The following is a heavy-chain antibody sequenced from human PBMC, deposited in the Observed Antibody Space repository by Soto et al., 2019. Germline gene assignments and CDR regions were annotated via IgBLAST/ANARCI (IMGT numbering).Heavy chain of an antibody. CDR3: ARVKKSITMVRGVIRWFDP. D-gene: IGHD3-10*01. CDR2: IYYSGST. CDR1: GGSISSGGYY. Sequence: QVQLQESGPGLVKPSQTLSLTCTVSGGSISSGGYYWSWIRQHPGKGLEWIGYIYYSGSTYYNPSLKSRLTISVDTSKNQFSLKLSSVTAADTAVYYCARVKKSITMVRGVIRWFDPWGQGTLVTVSS. J-gene: IGHJ5*02. V-gene: IGHV4-31*03.